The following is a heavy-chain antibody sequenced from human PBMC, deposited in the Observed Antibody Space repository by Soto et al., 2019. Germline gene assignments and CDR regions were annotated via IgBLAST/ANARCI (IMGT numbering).Heavy chain of an antibody. D-gene: IGHD6-6*01. CDR3: ARYFSSSQEYFQH. CDR1: GGSISSYY. CDR2: IYYSGST. J-gene: IGHJ1*01. Sequence: SETLSLTCTVSGGSISSYYWSWIRQPPGKGLEWIGYIYYSGSTNYNPSLKSRVTISVDTSKNQFSLKLSSVTAADTAVYYCARYFSSSQEYFQHWGQGTLVTVSS. V-gene: IGHV4-59*01.